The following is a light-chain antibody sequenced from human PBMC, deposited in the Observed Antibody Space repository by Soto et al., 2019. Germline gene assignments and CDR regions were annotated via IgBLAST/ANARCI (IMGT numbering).Light chain of an antibody. CDR1: QSVSSY. Sequence: ILLTQPPATLSLSPGERATLSCRASQSVSSYLAWYQQKPGQAPRLLIYDASNRATGIPARFSGSGSGTDFTLTISSLEPEDFAVYYCQQRSNWPITFGQGTRLEIK. J-gene: IGKJ5*01. V-gene: IGKV3-11*01. CDR3: QQRSNWPIT. CDR2: DAS.